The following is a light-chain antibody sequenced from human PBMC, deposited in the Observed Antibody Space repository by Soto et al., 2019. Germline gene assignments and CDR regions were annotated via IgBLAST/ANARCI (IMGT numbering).Light chain of an antibody. CDR3: QQYNNWPLT. V-gene: IGKV3-15*01. CDR1: QSVSSY. CDR2: DAS. J-gene: IGKJ4*01. Sequence: SLSPWALSFXAGEXVTIXXRASQSVSSYLAWYQQKPGQTPRLLVFDASKRATGFPPRFSGSGSGTEFTLTISSLQSEDFAVYYCQQYNNWPLTFGGGTKVDIK.